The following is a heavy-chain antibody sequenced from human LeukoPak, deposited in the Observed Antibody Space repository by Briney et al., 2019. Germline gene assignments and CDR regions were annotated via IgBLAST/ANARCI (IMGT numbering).Heavy chain of an antibody. CDR1: GFTFSSYA. D-gene: IGHD3-3*01. V-gene: IGHV3-23*01. J-gene: IGHJ4*02. CDR2: ISGSGGST. CDR3: AKSIWSGYSSFDY. Sequence: GGSLRLSCAASGFTFSSYAMSWVRQAPGKGLEWVSVISGSGGSTYYADSVQGRFTISRDSSKNTLYLQINSLRAEDTAVYYCAKSIWSGYSSFDYSGQGTLVTVSS.